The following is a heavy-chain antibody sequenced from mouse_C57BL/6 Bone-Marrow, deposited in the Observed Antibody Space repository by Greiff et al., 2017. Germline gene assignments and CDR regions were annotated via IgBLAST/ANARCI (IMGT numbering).Heavy chain of an antibody. V-gene: IGHV14-4*01. CDR1: GFNFNDYY. CDR3: TLITTVVADY. D-gene: IGHD1-1*01. J-gene: IGHJ2*01. CDR2: IDPENGYT. Sequence: VQLQQSGAELVRPGASVKLSCTASGFNFNDYYMHWVKQRPEQGLEWIGRIDPENGYTEYASKFQGTATITADPSSNTAYLQLSSLTSEDTAVYYCTLITTVVADYWGQGTTLTVSS.